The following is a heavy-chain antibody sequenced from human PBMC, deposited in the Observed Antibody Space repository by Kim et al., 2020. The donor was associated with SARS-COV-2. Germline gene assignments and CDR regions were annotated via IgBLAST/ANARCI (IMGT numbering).Heavy chain of an antibody. J-gene: IGHJ6*02. V-gene: IGHV3-30*04. CDR1: GFTFSSYA. D-gene: IGHD5-12*01. CDR3: ARDQIDGYPYYYYGMDV. Sequence: GGSLRLSCAASGFTFSSYAMHWVRQAPGKGLEWVAVISYDGSNKYYADSVKGRFTISRDNSKNTLYLQMNSLRAEDTAVYYCARDQIDGYPYYYYGMDVWGQGTTVTVSS. CDR2: ISYDGSNK.